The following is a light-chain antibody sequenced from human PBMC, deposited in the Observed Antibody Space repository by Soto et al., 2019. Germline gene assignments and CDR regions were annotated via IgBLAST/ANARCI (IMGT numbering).Light chain of an antibody. CDR2: EGS. J-gene: IGLJ2*01. CDR1: SSDVGSYNL. CDR3: CSYVGGSTLV. Sequence: QSALTQPASVSGSPGQSITISCTGTSSDVGSYNLVSWYQQHPGKAPKFMIYEGSKWPSGVSNRFSGSKSGNTASLTISGLQAEDEADYYCCSYVGGSTLVFGGGTKLTVL. V-gene: IGLV2-23*01.